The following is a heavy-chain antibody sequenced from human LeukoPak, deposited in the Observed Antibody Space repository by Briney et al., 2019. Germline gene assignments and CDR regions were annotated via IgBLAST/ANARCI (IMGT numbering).Heavy chain of an antibody. D-gene: IGHD3-22*01. Sequence: ASVKVSCKASGYTFTSYGISWVRQAPGQGLEWMGWISAYNGNTNYAQKLQGRVTMTPDTSTSTAYMELRSLRSDDTAVYYCAREVPYDSSVYYQPFDYWGQGTLVTVSS. V-gene: IGHV1-18*01. CDR2: ISAYNGNT. CDR1: GYTFTSYG. CDR3: AREVPYDSSVYYQPFDY. J-gene: IGHJ4*02.